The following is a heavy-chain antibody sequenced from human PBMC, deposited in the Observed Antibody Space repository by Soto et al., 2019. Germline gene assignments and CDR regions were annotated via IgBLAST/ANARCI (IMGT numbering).Heavy chain of an antibody. V-gene: IGHV3-23*01. CDR3: AKDRPDYGDYTEYFQH. D-gene: IGHD4-17*01. CDR1: GFTFSSYA. CDR2: ISGSGGST. Sequence: PVGSLRLSCAASGFTFSSYAMSWVRQAPGKGLEWVSAISGSGGSTYYADSVKGRFTISRDNSKNTLYLQMNSLRAEDTAVYYCAKDRPDYGDYTEYFQHWGQGTLVNVSS. J-gene: IGHJ1*01.